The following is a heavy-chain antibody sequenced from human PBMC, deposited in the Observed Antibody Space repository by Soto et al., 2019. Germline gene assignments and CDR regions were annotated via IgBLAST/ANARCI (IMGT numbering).Heavy chain of an antibody. D-gene: IGHD5-12*01. J-gene: IGHJ4*02. Sequence: SQTLSLTCAISGDSVSSNSAAWNWIWQSPSRGLEWLGRTYYRSKWYNDYAGSVKSRITINPDTSKNQFSLQLNSVTPEDTAVYYCARARGVSGYDVDYWGQGTLVTVSS. CDR2: TYYRSKWYN. V-gene: IGHV6-1*01. CDR3: ARARGVSGYDVDY. CDR1: GDSVSSNSAA.